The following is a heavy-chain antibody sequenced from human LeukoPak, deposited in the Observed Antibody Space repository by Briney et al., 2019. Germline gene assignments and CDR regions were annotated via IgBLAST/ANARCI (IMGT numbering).Heavy chain of an antibody. CDR2: ISSSSSYI. V-gene: IGHV3-21*04. CDR1: GFTFSSYS. CDR3: ARDLPPHLVIPTPPDY. D-gene: IGHD2-2*02. J-gene: IGHJ4*02. Sequence: GGSLRLSCAASGFTFSSYSMNWVRQAPGKGLEWVSSISSSSSYIYYADSVKGRFTISRDNAKNSLYLQMNSLRAEDTALYYCARDLPPHLVIPTPPDYGGRETLVTVSS.